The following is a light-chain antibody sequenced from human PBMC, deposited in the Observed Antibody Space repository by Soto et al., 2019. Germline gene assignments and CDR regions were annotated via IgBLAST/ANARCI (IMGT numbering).Light chain of an antibody. CDR1: QSISVW. Sequence: DIQMTQSPSTLSASVGGRVTITCRASQSISVWLAWYQQKPGKAPKTLIYKASSLESGVPSRFSGSGSGTEFTLTISSLQPDDFATYFCQQYHSFSRTFGPGTRVEIK. CDR3: QQYHSFSRT. J-gene: IGKJ1*01. CDR2: KAS. V-gene: IGKV1-5*03.